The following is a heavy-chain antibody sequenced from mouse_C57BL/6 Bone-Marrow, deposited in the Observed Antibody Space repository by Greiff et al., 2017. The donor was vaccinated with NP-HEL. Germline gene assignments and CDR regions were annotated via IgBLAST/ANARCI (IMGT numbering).Heavy chain of an antibody. V-gene: IGHV1-54*01. D-gene: IGHD2-1*01. J-gene: IGHJ4*01. CDR2: NNPGSGGT. Sequence: VKLMESGAELVRPGTSVKVSCKASGYAFTNYLIEWVKQRPGQGLEWIGVNNPGSGGTNYNEKFKGKATLTADKSSSTDYKQLSSLTSEDSAVYFCAREGNYYGNYVLYYYAMDYWGQGTSVTVSS. CDR1: GYAFTNYL. CDR3: AREGNYYGNYVLYYYAMDY.